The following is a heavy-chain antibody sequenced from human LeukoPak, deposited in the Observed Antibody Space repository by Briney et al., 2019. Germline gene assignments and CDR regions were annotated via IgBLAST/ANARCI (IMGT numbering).Heavy chain of an antibody. CDR1: GGSISSSNW. D-gene: IGHD3-3*01. CDR3: ARYTTIFGFDP. CDR2: IYHSGST. J-gene: IGHJ5*02. Sequence: SETLSLTCAVSGGSISSSNWWSWVRQPPGKGLEWIGEIYHSGSTNYNPSLKSRVTISVDTSKNQFSLKLSSVTAADTAVYYCARYTTIFGFDPWGQGTLVTVSS. V-gene: IGHV4-4*02.